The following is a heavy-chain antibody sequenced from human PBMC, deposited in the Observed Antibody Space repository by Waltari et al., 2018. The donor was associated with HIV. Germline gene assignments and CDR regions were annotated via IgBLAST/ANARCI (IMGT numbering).Heavy chain of an antibody. CDR1: GGAFDTFA. D-gene: IGHD1-26*01. J-gene: IGHJ3*01. CDR3: AKSDFTELVRGQKAFDV. V-gene: IGHV1-69*19. CDR2: TAPFFGV. Sequence: QAQLVQSGAETKKPGSSVTVSCPASGGAFDTFAFTLVRQAPGQGLEWLGGTAPFFGVIYAQDFNGRVTITSNPSTRTVFLELGGLRPDDTAVYFCAKSDFTELVRGQKAFDVWGQGT.